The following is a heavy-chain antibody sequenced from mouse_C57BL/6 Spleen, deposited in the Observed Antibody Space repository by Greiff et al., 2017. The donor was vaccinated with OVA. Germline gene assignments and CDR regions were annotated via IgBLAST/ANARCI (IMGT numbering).Heavy chain of an antibody. J-gene: IGHJ3*01. V-gene: IGHV1-81*01. D-gene: IGHD2-4*01. Sequence: QVQLQQSGAELARPGASVKLSCKASGYTFTSYGISWVKQRTGQGLEWIGEIYPRSGNTYYNEKFKGKATLTADKSSSTAYMELRSLTSEDSAVYFCASLYYDYDRGFAYWGQGTLGTVSA. CDR3: ASLYYDYDRGFAY. CDR1: GYTFTSYG. CDR2: IYPRSGNT.